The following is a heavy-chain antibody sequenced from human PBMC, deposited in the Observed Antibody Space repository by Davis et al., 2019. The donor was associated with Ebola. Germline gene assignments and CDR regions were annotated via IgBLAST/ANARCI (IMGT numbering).Heavy chain of an antibody. Sequence: SGPTLVKPTETLTLTCTFSGFSLTTSGMCVSWIRQPPGKALEWLARIDWEDDKYYSTSLKTRLNMSKDTSKNQVVLTMTSMDPVDTATYYCARTRCNSSSCHIDYWGQGTLVTVSS. CDR2: IDWEDDK. CDR3: ARTRCNSSSCHIDY. V-gene: IGHV2-70*11. D-gene: IGHD2-2*01. CDR1: GFSLTTSGMC. J-gene: IGHJ4*02.